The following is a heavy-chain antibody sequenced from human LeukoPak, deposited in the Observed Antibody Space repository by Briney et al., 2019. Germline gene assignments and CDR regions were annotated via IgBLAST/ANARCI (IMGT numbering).Heavy chain of an antibody. D-gene: IGHD1-20*01. CDR2: IYYSGST. CDR3: VREAKWITLYYYYMDV. J-gene: IGHJ6*03. Sequence: SETLSLTCAVSGFSISTSTYYWGWIRQPPGKGLEWIGSIYYSGSTYYNPSLKSRVTISVDTSKNQFSLKLSSVTAADTAVYYCVREAKWITLYYYYMDVWGKGATVTVSS. V-gene: IGHV4-39*07. CDR1: GFSISTSTYY.